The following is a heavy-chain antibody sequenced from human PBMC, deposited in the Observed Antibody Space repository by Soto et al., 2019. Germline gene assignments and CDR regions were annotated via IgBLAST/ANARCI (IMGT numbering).Heavy chain of an antibody. D-gene: IGHD2-2*01. CDR2: INHSGST. Sequence: SETLSLTCAVYGGSFSGYYWSWIRQPPGKGLEWIGEINHSGSTNYNPSLKSRVTISVDTSKNQFSLKLSSVTAADTAVYYCARDRYCSSTSCNYYYYMEVWGKGTTVTVSS. J-gene: IGHJ6*03. CDR1: GGSFSGYY. CDR3: ARDRYCSSTSCNYYYYMEV. V-gene: IGHV4-34*01.